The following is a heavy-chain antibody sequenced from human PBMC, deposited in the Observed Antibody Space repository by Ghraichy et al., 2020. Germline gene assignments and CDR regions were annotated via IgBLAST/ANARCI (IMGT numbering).Heavy chain of an antibody. D-gene: IGHD3-22*01. CDR2: NYSSRGT. CDR1: GGSITSSTYS. Sequence: SETLSLTCTVSGGSITSSTYSWSWIRQPAGKGLEWIGRNYSSRGTNYNPSIKSRVTISVDTSKNQFSLRLRPSTAAATAVYFCARDQDYFDRGCYLVGFFDQCVQGSHVTVSS. V-gene: IGHV4-61*02. CDR3: ARDQDYFDRGCYLVGFFDQ. J-gene: IGHJ4*02.